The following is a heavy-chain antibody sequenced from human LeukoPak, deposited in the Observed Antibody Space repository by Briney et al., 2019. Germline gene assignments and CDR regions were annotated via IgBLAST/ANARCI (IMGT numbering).Heavy chain of an antibody. CDR2: IWYDGSNK. V-gene: IGHV3-33*06. D-gene: IGHD4-23*01. CDR1: GFTFSSYG. CDR3: AKALSPDYGGNSGYYYYYGMDV. Sequence: PGGSLRLSCAASGFTFSSYGMHWVRQAPGKGLEWVAVIWYDGSNKYYADSVKGRFTISRDNSKNTLYLQMNSLRAEDTAVYYCAKALSPDYGGNSGYYYYYGMDVWGQGTTVTVSS. J-gene: IGHJ6*02.